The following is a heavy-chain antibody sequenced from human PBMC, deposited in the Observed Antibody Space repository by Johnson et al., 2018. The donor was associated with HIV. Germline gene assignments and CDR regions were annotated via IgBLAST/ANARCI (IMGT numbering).Heavy chain of an antibody. Sequence: QMQLVESGGGVVQPGRSLRLSCAASGFTFSSYGMHWVRQAPGKGLEWVAVIWYDGSNKYYADSVKGRFTISRDNSKNTLYLQMNSLRAEDTAVYYCARGCPNYYDSSGRYVPVAFDIWGQGTMVTVSS. V-gene: IGHV3-33*01. D-gene: IGHD3-22*01. CDR3: ARGCPNYYDSSGRYVPVAFDI. CDR2: IWYDGSNK. J-gene: IGHJ3*02. CDR1: GFTFSSYG.